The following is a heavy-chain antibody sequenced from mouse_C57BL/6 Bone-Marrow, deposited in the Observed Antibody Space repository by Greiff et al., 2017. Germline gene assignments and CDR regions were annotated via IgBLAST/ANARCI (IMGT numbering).Heavy chain of an antibody. CDR2: IYPGDGDT. J-gene: IGHJ3*01. Sequence: QVQLQQSGPELVKPGASVKISCKASGYAFSSSWMNWVKQRPGKGLEWIGRIYPGDGDTNYNGKFKGKATLTADKSSSTAYMQLSSLTSEDSAVYFCARRGYGYDGETAWFAYWGQGTLVTVSA. D-gene: IGHD2-2*01. V-gene: IGHV1-82*01. CDR3: ARRGYGYDGETAWFAY. CDR1: GYAFSSSW.